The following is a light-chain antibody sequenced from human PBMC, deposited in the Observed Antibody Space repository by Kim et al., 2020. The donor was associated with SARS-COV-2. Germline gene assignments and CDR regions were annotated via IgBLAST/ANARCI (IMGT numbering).Light chain of an antibody. CDR1: SSNIGAHYD. J-gene: IGLJ3*02. CDR3: QSFDSSLNAVL. CDR2: GNN. V-gene: IGLV1-40*01. Sequence: QSVLTQPPSVSGAPGQRVTISCTGTSSNIGAHYDVHWYQRVPGTAPKLLIYGNNNRPSGVPDRFSGSKSVTSASLAITGLQAEDEADYYCQSFDSSLNAVLFGGGTQLTVL.